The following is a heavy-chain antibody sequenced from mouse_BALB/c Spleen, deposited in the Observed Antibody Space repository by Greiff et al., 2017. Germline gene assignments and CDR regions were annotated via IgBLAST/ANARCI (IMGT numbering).Heavy chain of an antibody. J-gene: IGHJ3*01. CDR1: GFSLTSYG. Sequence: VKLLESGPGLVAPSQSLSITCTVSGFSLTSYGVHWVRQPPGKGLEWLGVIWAGGSTNYNSALMSRLSISKDNSKSQVFLKMNSLQTDDTAMYYCARESTMITTGFAYWGQGTLVTVSA. CDR2: IWAGGST. V-gene: IGHV2-9*02. CDR3: ARESTMITTGFAY. D-gene: IGHD2-4*01.